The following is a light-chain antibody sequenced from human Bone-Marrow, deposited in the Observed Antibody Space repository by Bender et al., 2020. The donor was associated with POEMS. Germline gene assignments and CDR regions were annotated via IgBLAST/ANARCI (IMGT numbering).Light chain of an antibody. CDR1: GGDVGGYTY. Sequence: QSALTQPASVSGSPGQSITISCTGVGGDVGGYTYVSWYQQHPGKAPKLMIYEVNNRPSGVSNRFSGSKSGNTASLTISGLQAEDESHYYCSSYTRSSTWVFGGGTKLTVL. CDR2: EVN. J-gene: IGLJ3*02. CDR3: SSYTRSSTWV. V-gene: IGLV2-14*01.